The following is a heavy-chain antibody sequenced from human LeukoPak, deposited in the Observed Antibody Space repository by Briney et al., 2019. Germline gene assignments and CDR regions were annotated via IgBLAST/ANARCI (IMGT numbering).Heavy chain of an antibody. CDR3: ARFDGYNYLSVDY. Sequence: ASVRVSCKASGYIFIGYFIHWVRQAPGHGPEWMGWINPNTGGTDYAQKFQGRVTMTRDTSITTAYMELIRLRSDDTAVYYCARFDGYNYLSVDYWGQGTLVTVSS. V-gene: IGHV1-2*02. D-gene: IGHD5-24*01. CDR2: INPNTGGT. CDR1: GYIFIGYF. J-gene: IGHJ4*02.